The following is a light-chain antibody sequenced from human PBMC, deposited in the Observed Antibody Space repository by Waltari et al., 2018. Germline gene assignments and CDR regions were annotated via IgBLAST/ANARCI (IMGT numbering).Light chain of an antibody. CDR2: SAS. CDR3: QQYYSSPPT. CDR1: QDVASY. Sequence: AIRITQSPSSLSASRGDRVTITCRTNQDVASYLAWYQQTPGRAPNLLLYSASTLQSGVPSRFIGAGSRTNFTLTITCLQYDDFATYFCQQYYSSPPTFSGGTRVEIK. V-gene: IGKV1-8*01. J-gene: IGKJ4*01.